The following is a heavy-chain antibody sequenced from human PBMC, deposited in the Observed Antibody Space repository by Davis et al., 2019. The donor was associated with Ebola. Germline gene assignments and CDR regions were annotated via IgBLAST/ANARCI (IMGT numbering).Heavy chain of an antibody. CDR1: GGSFSGYY. CDR2: INHSGST. J-gene: IGHJ6*02. Sequence: MPSETLSLTRAVYGGSFSGYYWSWIRQPPGKGLEWIGEINHSGSTTYNPSLESRVTISVDTSKNQLSLKLTSVTATDTAVYYCARPVSPGYTYGYYYYDMDVWGQGTTVTVSS. V-gene: IGHV4-34*01. CDR3: ARPVSPGYTYGYYYYDMDV. D-gene: IGHD5-18*01.